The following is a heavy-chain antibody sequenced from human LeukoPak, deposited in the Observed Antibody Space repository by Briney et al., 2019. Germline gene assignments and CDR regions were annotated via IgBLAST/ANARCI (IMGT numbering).Heavy chain of an antibody. V-gene: IGHV4-59*08. CDR2: ISYSGST. J-gene: IGHJ5*02. CDR3: ARLEAAAGVPSNWFDP. CDR1: GGSISSYY. Sequence: SETLSLTCTVSGGSISSYYWSWIRQPPGKGLEWLGYISYSGSTNYNPSLQSRVTISVDTSMNQFSLKLRFVTAADTAVYYCARLEAAAGVPSNWFDPWGQGTLVTVSS. D-gene: IGHD6-13*01.